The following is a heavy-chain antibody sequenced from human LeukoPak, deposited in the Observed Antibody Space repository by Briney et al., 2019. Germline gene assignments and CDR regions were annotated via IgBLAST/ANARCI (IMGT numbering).Heavy chain of an antibody. V-gene: IGHV1-18*01. D-gene: IGHD3-10*01. CDR1: GYTFTSYG. CDR3: AREGIWFGELFPRYMDV. CDR2: SSAYNGNT. Sequence: ASVKVSCKASGYTFTSYGISWVRQAPGQGLEWMGWSSAYNGNTNYAQKLQGRVTMTTDTSTSTAYMELRSLRSDDTAVYYCAREGIWFGELFPRYMDVWGKGTTVTVSS. J-gene: IGHJ6*03.